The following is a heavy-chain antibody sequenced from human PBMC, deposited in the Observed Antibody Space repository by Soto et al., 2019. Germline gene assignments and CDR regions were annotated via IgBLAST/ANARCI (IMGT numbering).Heavy chain of an antibody. CDR3: ARAGPGSYTLFYYYYGMDV. CDR2: ISYDGSNK. D-gene: IGHD1-26*01. Sequence: GGSLRLSCAASGFTFSSYAMHWVRQAPGKGLEWVAVISYDGSNKYYADSVKGRFTISRDNSKNTLYLQMNSLRAEDTAVYYCARAGPGSYTLFYYYYGMDVWGQGTTVTVSS. CDR1: GFTFSSYA. J-gene: IGHJ6*02. V-gene: IGHV3-30-3*01.